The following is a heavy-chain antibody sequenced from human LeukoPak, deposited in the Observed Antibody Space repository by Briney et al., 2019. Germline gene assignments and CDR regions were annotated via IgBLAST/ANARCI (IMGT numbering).Heavy chain of an antibody. J-gene: IGHJ4*02. Sequence: PGGSLRLSCAASGFTFSSYSMNCVRQAPGKGLEWVSSISSSSSYIYYADSVKGRFTISRDNSKNTLYLQMNSLRAEDTAVYYCAKGGYIYDSSAYLFDYWGQGTLVTVSS. CDR2: ISSSSSYI. V-gene: IGHV3-21*04. CDR1: GFTFSSYS. D-gene: IGHD3-22*01. CDR3: AKGGYIYDSSAYLFDY.